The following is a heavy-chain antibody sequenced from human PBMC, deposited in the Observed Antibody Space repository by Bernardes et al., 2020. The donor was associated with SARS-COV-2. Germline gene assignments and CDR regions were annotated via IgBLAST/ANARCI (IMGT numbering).Heavy chain of an antibody. V-gene: IGHV1-18*01. D-gene: IGHD3-9*01. CDR2: ISAYNGNT. CDR1: GYTFTSYG. J-gene: IGHJ4*02. Sequence: ASVKVSCKASGYTFTSYGISWVRQAPGQGLEWMGWISAYNGNTNYAQKLQGRVTMTTDTSTSTAYMELRSLRSDDTAVYYCAVGPPHLPYYDILTGYYPYYFDYWGQGTLVTVSS. CDR3: AVGPPHLPYYDILTGYYPYYFDY.